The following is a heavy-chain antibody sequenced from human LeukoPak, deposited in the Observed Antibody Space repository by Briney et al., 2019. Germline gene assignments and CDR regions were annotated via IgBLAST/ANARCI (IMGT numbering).Heavy chain of an antibody. CDR2: IIPIFGTA. J-gene: IGHJ3*02. Sequence: SVKVSCKASGGTFSSYAISWVRQAPGQGLEWMGGIIPIFGTANYAQKFQGRVTITADESTSTAYMELSSLRSEDTAVYYCARKFEPAAIRSDAFDIWGQGTMVTVSS. CDR3: ARKFEPAAIRSDAFDI. CDR1: GGTFSSYA. V-gene: IGHV1-69*01. D-gene: IGHD2-2*02.